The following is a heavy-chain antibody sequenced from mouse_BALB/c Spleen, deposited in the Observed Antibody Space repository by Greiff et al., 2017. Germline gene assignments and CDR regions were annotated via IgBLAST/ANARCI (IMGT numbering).Heavy chain of an antibody. CDR1: GFNIKDTY. CDR2: IDPANGNT. CDR3: ASPAYYAMDY. J-gene: IGHJ4*01. V-gene: IGHV14-3*02. Sequence: EVKLVESGAELVKPGASVKLSCTASGFNIKDTYMHWVKQRPEQGLEWIGRIDPANGNTKYDPKFQGKATITADTSSNTAYLQLSSLTSEDTAVYYCASPAYYAMDYWGQGTSVTVSS.